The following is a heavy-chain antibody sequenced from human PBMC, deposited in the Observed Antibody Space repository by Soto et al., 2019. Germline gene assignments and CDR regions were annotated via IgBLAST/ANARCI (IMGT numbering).Heavy chain of an antibody. CDR1: GFTFSSYA. CDR2: ISGSGGST. CDR3: ARFVPRIAARPASRTGHTSWFDP. Sequence: GGSLRLSCAASGFTFSSYAMSWVRQAPGKGLEWVSAISGSGGSTYYADSVKGRFTISRDNSKNTLYLQMNSLRAEDTAVYYCARFVPRIAARPASRTGHTSWFDPWGQGTLVTVSS. D-gene: IGHD6-6*01. J-gene: IGHJ5*02. V-gene: IGHV3-23*01.